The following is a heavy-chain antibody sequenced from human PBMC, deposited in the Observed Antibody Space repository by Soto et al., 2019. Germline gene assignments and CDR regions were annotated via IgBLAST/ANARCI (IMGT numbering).Heavy chain of an antibody. CDR3: AKFNGGHHGHFGF. D-gene: IGHD3-10*01. Sequence: KVSCKASEYTFTAYYIHWVRQAPGQGLEWMGRINPKTGATDYAQKFQGRVTMTRDTSINTAHMELSSLSSDDTAIYYCAKFNGGHHGHFGFGGRGTLVTVSS. CDR1: EYTFTAYY. J-gene: IGHJ2*01. CDR2: INPKTGAT. V-gene: IGHV1-2*02.